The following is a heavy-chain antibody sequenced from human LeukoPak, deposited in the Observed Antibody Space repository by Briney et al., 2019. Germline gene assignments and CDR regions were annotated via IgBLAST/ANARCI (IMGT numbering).Heavy chain of an antibody. CDR3: ARGGNYWPQWWFDP. V-gene: IGHV4-61*05. CDR2: IYYTGST. Sequence: SETLSLTCTVSGGSISSSTYFWGWIRQPPGKGLAWIGYIYYTGSTSYNPSLKSRVTMSLDASKNQFSLELNSVTPADTAVYYCARGGNYWPQWWFDPWGRGTLVSVSS. J-gene: IGHJ5*02. D-gene: IGHD1-26*01. CDR1: GGSISSSTYF.